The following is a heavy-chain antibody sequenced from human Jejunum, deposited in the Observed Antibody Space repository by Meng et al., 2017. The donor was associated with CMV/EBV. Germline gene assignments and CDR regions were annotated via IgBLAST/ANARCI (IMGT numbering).Heavy chain of an antibody. Sequence: EVQLVESGGGLVQHGGSXRLSGAASGFTLSDYWMTWFRQAPGKGLDWVTNINQDGSAKHYVESVKGRFTISRDNAKNSLYLQMNSLRAEDTAVYYCARLIAQPGPDLFDYWGQGTLVTVSS. CDR3: ARLIAQPGPDLFDY. D-gene: IGHD2/OR15-2a*01. V-gene: IGHV3-7*04. CDR2: INQDGSAK. J-gene: IGHJ4*02. CDR1: GFTLSDYW.